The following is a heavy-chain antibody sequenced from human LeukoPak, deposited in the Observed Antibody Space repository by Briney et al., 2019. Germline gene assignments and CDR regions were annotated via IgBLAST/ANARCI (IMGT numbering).Heavy chain of an antibody. CDR2: INHSGST. D-gene: IGHD3-3*01. V-gene: IGHV4-34*01. CDR3: ARGYDFWSGYYRDAFDI. J-gene: IGHJ3*02. CDR1: GGSFSGYY. Sequence: SETLSLTCAVYGGSFSGYYWSWIRQPPGKGLEWIGEINHSGSTNYNPSLKSRVTISVDTSKNQFSLKLSSVTAADTAVYYCARGYDFWSGYYRDAFDIWGQGTMVTVSP.